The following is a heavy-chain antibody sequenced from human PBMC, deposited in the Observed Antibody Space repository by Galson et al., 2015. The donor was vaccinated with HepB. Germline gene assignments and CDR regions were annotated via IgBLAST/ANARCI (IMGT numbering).Heavy chain of an antibody. D-gene: IGHD6-13*01. CDR3: TCSSSFPHYYYYYMDV. J-gene: IGHJ6*03. CDR2: IRSKANSYAT. Sequence: LRLSCAASGFTFSGSAMHWVRQASGKGLEWVGRIRSKANSYATAYAASVKGRFTISRDDSKNTAYLQMNSLKTEDTAVYYCTCSSSFPHYYYYYMDVWGKGTTVTVSS. CDR1: GFTFSGSA. V-gene: IGHV3-73*01.